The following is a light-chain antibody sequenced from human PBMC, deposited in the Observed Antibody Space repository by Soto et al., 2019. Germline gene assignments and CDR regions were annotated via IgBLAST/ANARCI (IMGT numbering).Light chain of an antibody. CDR1: QSISTY. V-gene: IGKV1-39*01. J-gene: IGKJ1*01. CDR2: AAS. CDR3: QQSYSTPPT. Sequence: DIQMTQSPSSLSASVGDRVTITCRASQSISTYVNWYQQKPGKAPNLLIYAASSLQSGVPSRFSGSGSETDFALTVSSLQPEDFATYYCQQSYSTPPTFGQGTRVEIK.